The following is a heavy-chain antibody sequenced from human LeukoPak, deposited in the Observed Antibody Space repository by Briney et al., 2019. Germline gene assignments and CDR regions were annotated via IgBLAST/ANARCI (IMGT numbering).Heavy chain of an antibody. CDR2: NYYSGNT. Sequence: SETLSLTCTVSGVSISSYYWSWTRQPPGKGLEWIGYNYYSGNTNYNPSLKSRVTISVDTSKNQFSLKLSSVTAADTAVYYCARVRPYYNWNYPYYFDYWGQGTLVTVSS. CDR1: GVSISSYY. CDR3: ARVRPYYNWNYPYYFDY. D-gene: IGHD1-7*01. V-gene: IGHV4-59*01. J-gene: IGHJ4*02.